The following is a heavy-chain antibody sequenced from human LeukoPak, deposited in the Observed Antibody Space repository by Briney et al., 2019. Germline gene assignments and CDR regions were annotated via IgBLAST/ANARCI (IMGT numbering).Heavy chain of an antibody. V-gene: IGHV3-21*01. D-gene: IGHD4-17*01. CDR2: ISGSGSDI. J-gene: IGHJ4*02. CDR1: GFTLCTLY. Sequence: GGSLRLSCAASGFTLCTLYMHWVRQTPGKGLEWVSHISGSGSDIYYADSVKGRFTISRDNPKRSLYLQMNSLRAEDTAVYYCARATTVDYWGQGTLVTVAS. CDR3: ARATTVDY.